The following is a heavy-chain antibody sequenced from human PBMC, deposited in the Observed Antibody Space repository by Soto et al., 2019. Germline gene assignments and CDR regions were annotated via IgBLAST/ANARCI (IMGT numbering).Heavy chain of an antibody. Sequence: EVQLVESGGGLVQPGGSLRLSCAASEFTFSSYSMNWVRQAPGKGLEWVSYISSSSSTIYYADSVKGRFTISRDNAKNSLYLQMNSLRAEDTAVYYCAAEATILNWFDPWGQGTLVTVSS. CDR2: ISSSSSTI. J-gene: IGHJ5*02. CDR1: EFTFSSYS. D-gene: IGHD5-12*01. V-gene: IGHV3-48*01. CDR3: AAEATILNWFDP.